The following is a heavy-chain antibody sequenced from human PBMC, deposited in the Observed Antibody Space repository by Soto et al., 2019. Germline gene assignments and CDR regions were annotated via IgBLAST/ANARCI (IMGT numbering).Heavy chain of an antibody. CDR2: IHGGGSA. J-gene: IGHJ4*02. CDR1: GLSVSNNH. Sequence: VQLVESGGGLIQPGGSLRLSCAASGLSVSNNHMTWVRQAPGKGLEWVSLIHGGGSAYYADSVKARFTISRDNSKNTLYLQMDSLRAEDTAIYYCAGRLTTAARLAYWGQGTLVTVSS. D-gene: IGHD1-1*01. CDR3: AGRLTTAARLAY. V-gene: IGHV3-53*01.